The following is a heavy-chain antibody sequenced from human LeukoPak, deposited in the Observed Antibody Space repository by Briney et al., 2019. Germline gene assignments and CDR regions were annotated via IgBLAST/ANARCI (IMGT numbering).Heavy chain of an antibody. CDR3: ATLGSAYDILTGYYRDY. D-gene: IGHD3-9*01. CDR2: LYYSGST. CDR1: GDSISSYY. Sequence: SETLSLTCSVSGDSISSYYWSWIRQPPGKGLEWIGYLYYSGSTNYNPSPKSRVTISVDKSKNQFSLKLSSVTAADTAVYYCATLGSAYDILTGYYRDYWGQGTLVTVSS. J-gene: IGHJ4*02. V-gene: IGHV4-59*01.